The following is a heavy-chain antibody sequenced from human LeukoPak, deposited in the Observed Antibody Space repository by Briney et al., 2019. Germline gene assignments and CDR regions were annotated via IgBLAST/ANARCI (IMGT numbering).Heavy chain of an antibody. CDR1: GGSFSSYA. J-gene: IGHJ5*02. Sequence: ASVKVSCKASGGSFSSYAFSWVRQAPGQGLEWVGGIIPIFGTTNYAQEFQGRVTITTDESTSTLYIELSSLRSEDTAVYYCARDRSYCSNIGCYTLWLDPWGQGTLVTVSS. D-gene: IGHD2-2*02. CDR3: ARDRSYCSNIGCYTLWLDP. CDR2: IIPIFGTT. V-gene: IGHV1-69*05.